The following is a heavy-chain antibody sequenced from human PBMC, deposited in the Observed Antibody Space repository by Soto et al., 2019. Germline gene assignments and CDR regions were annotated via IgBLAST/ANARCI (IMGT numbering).Heavy chain of an antibody. D-gene: IGHD3-16*01. CDR2: IIPIFATA. J-gene: IGHJ6*02. CDR1: GGTFSSYA. CDR3: AQCLLGVNYYYGMDV. Sequence: QVQLVQSGAEVKKPGSSVKVSCKASGGTFSSYAINWVRQAPGQGLEWMGGIIPIFATADYAQKFQGRVKITADESTSTAYMELSSLRSEDTGVYYCAQCLLGVNYYYGMDVWGQGTTVTVSS. V-gene: IGHV1-69*12.